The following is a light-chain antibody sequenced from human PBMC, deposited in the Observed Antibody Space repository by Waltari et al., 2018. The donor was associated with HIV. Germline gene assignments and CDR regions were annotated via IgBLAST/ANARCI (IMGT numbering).Light chain of an antibody. CDR1: SSNIGADYD. CDR3: QSYDRSLSASVV. J-gene: IGLJ2*01. V-gene: IGLV1-40*01. CDR2: GNK. Sequence: QSVLTQPPSVSGAPGQRVTISCTGGSSNIGADYDVHWYLQIPGTAPKLLISGNKNRPSGVPDRFSASKSGTSASLAITGLQAEDEADYFCQSYDRSLSASVVFGGGTKLTVL.